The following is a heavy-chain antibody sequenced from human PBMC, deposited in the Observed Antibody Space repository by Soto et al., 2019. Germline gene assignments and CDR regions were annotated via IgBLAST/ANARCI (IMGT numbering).Heavy chain of an antibody. Sequence: QVQLVESGGGVVQPGRSLRLSCAASGFTFISYGMHWVCQAPRKRLEWVAVISYDGSNKYYAVTVKGRFTISRDNSNKTLSLQMNSLKAEDTAVYYFAKDFRSYDYSGSNPAAWGQGTLVTVSS. J-gene: IGHJ5*02. CDR3: AKDFRSYDYSGSNPAA. V-gene: IGHV3-30*18. CDR2: ISYDGSNK. CDR1: GFTFISYG. D-gene: IGHD1-26*01.